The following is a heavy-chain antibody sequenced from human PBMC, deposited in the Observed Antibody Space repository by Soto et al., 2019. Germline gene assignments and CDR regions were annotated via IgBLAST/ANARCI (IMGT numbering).Heavy chain of an antibody. V-gene: IGHV4-30-4*02. D-gene: IGHD3-10*01. Sequence: SETLSLTCTVSGGSISNCYWCWSWMVHGPGKGLEWIVYIYYSVSTYCNPSLKSRVTMSVDTSKNQLTLNLSSVTAADTGVYFCARSFMVPVDFFDYWGQGTLVTVSS. CDR1: GGSISNCYWC. CDR3: ARSFMVPVDFFDY. CDR2: IYYSVST. J-gene: IGHJ4*02.